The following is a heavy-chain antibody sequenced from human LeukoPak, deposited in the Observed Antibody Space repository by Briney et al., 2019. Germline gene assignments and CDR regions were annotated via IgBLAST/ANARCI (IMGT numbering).Heavy chain of an antibody. J-gene: IGHJ4*02. CDR2: INHSGST. D-gene: IGHD1-26*01. CDR3: ASWGLLKGFDY. CDR1: GGSISSGGYY. V-gene: IGHV4-30-2*01. Sequence: PSQTLSLTCTVSGGSISSGGYYWSWIRQPPGKGLEWIGEINHSGSTNYNPSLKSRVTISVDTSKNQFSLKLSSVTAADTAVYYCASWGLLKGFDYWGQGTLVTVSS.